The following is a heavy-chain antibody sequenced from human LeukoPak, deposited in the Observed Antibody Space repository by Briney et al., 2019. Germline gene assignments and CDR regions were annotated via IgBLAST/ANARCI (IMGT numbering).Heavy chain of an antibody. CDR2: ISSSGSTM. D-gene: IGHD6-13*01. V-gene: IGHV3-48*03. CDR1: GFTFSSYE. CDR3: ATFPIAAAAPFDY. Sequence: GGSLRLSCAASGFTFSSYEMNWVRQAPGKGLEWVSYISSSGSTMYYADSVKGRFTISRDNAKNSLYLQMNSLRAEDTAVYYCATFPIAAAAPFDYWGQGTLVTVSS. J-gene: IGHJ4*02.